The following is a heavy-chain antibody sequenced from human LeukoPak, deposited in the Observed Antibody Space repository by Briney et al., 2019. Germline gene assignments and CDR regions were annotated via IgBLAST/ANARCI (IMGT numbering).Heavy chain of an antibody. CDR3: ARTLYYSNFDY. Sequence: SETLSLTCAVYGGSFSGYYWSWIRQPPGKGLEWIGEINRSGSTNYNPSLKSRVTISVDTSKNQFSLKLSSVTAADTAVYYCARTLYYSNFDYWGQGTLVTVSS. V-gene: IGHV4-34*01. D-gene: IGHD3-16*01. CDR1: GGSFSGYY. CDR2: INRSGST. J-gene: IGHJ4*02.